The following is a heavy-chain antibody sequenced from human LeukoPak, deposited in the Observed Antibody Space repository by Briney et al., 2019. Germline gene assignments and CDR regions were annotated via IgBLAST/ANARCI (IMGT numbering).Heavy chain of an antibody. CDR3: ARERPITFGGVIAGGAFDI. CDR2: IGTAGDT. V-gene: IGHV3-13*01. Sequence: GGSLRLSCAASGFTFSSYDMHWVRQATGKGLEWVPAIGTAGDTYYPGSVKGRFTISRENAKNSLYLQMNSLRAGDTAVYYCARERPITFGGVIAGGAFDIWCQGTKVTVSS. J-gene: IGHJ3*02. D-gene: IGHD3-16*02. CDR1: GFTFSSYD.